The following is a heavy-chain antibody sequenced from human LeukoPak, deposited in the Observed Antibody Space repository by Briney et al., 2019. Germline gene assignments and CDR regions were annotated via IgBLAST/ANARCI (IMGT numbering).Heavy chain of an antibody. CDR1: GYTFTGYY. J-gene: IGHJ4*02. D-gene: IGHD3-22*01. Sequence: SVKVSCKASGYTFTGYYMHWVRQAPGQGLEWMGRINPNNGGTNYAQKFQARVTMTRDTSISTAYMELSRLRSDDTAVYYCARGGPYYYDSSGYYIGYWGQGTLVTVSS. V-gene: IGHV1-2*06. CDR3: ARGGPYYYDSSGYYIGY. CDR2: INPNNGGT.